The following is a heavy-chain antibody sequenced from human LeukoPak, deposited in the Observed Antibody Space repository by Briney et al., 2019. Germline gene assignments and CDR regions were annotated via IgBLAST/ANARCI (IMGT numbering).Heavy chain of an antibody. CDR1: GGSFSGYY. Sequence: SETLSLTCAVYGGSFSGYYWSWIRQPPGKGLEWIGEINHSGSTNYNPSLKSRVTISVDTSKNQFSLKLSSVTAADTAVYYCARSSVVPAARPYFDYWGQGTLVTVSS. J-gene: IGHJ4*02. D-gene: IGHD2-2*01. CDR2: INHSGST. V-gene: IGHV4-34*01. CDR3: ARSSVVPAARPYFDY.